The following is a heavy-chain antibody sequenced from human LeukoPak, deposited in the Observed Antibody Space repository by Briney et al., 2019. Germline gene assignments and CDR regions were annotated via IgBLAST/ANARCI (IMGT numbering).Heavy chain of an antibody. CDR1: GGSISSGDYY. V-gene: IGHV4-30-4*01. J-gene: IGHJ5*02. D-gene: IGHD3-22*01. CDR2: MYYSGST. Sequence: KSSETLSLTCTVSGGSISSGDYYWSWIRQPPGKGLEWIAYMYYSGSTYYNPSLKSRVTMSADTSKKQLSLKLSSVTAADTAVYYCARPYYYDSRIDPWGQGILSPSPQ. CDR3: ARPYYYDSRIDP.